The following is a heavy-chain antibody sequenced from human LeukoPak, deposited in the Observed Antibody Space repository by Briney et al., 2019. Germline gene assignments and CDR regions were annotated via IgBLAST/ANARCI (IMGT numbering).Heavy chain of an antibody. CDR1: GFTFSSYA. CDR3: AKSRYSGSYYYYYGMDV. V-gene: IGHV3-23*01. Sequence: PGGSPRLSCAASGFTFSSYAMSWVRQAPGKGLEWVSAISGSGGSTYYADSVKGRFTISRDNSKNTLYLQMNSLRAEDTAVYYCAKSRYSGSYYYYYGMDVWGQGTTVTVSS. CDR2: ISGSGGST. D-gene: IGHD1-26*01. J-gene: IGHJ6*02.